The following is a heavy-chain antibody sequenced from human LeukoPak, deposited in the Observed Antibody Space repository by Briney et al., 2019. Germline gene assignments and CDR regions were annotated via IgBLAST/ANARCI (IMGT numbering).Heavy chain of an antibody. Sequence: ASVKVSCKASGYTFTGYYMHRVRQAPGQGLEWMGWINPNSGGTNYAQKFQGRVTMTRDTSISTAYMELSRLRSDDTAVYYCARVNSAQWLVGFNFDYWGQGTLVTVSS. CDR2: INPNSGGT. CDR1: GYTFTGYY. J-gene: IGHJ4*02. V-gene: IGHV1-2*02. CDR3: ARVNSAQWLVGFNFDY. D-gene: IGHD6-19*01.